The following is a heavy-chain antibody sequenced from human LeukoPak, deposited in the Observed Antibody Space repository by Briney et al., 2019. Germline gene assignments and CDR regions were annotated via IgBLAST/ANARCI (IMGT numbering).Heavy chain of an antibody. CDR1: GGSISSGSYY. CDR3: ARFSYDSSGYYGSNY. J-gene: IGHJ4*02. Sequence: SQTLSLTCTVSGGSISSGSYYWSWIRQPAGKGLEWIERIYTSGSTNYNPSLKSRVTISVDTPKNQFSLKLSSVTAADTAVYYCARFSYDSSGYYGSNYWGQGTLVTVSS. V-gene: IGHV4-61*02. D-gene: IGHD3-22*01. CDR2: IYTSGST.